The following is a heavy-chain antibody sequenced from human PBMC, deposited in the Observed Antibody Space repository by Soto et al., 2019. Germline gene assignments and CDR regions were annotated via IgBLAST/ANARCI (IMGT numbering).Heavy chain of an antibody. Sequence: SETLSLTCALSGGFISSGGYSWSWIRQPPGKGLEWIGYIYHSGSTYYNPSLKSRVTISVDRSKNQFSLKLSSVTAADTAVYYCARAGPNDILTGYSEGPFDYWGQGTLVTVSS. V-gene: IGHV4-30-2*01. CDR1: GGFISSGGYS. J-gene: IGHJ4*02. CDR3: ARAGPNDILTGYSEGPFDY. CDR2: IYHSGST. D-gene: IGHD3-9*01.